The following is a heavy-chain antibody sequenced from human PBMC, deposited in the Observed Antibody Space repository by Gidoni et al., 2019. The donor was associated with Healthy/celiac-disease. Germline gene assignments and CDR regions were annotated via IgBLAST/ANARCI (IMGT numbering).Heavy chain of an antibody. D-gene: IGHD1-26*01. V-gene: IGHV4-59*01. Sequence: QVQLQESGPGLVKPSETLSLTCTVSGGSISSYYWSWIRQPPGKGLEWIGYIYYSGSTNYNPSLKRRVTISVDTSKNQFSLKLSSVTAADTAVYYCARGLGATDYFDYWGQGTLVTVSS. CDR1: GGSISSYY. CDR3: ARGLGATDYFDY. J-gene: IGHJ4*02. CDR2: IYYSGST.